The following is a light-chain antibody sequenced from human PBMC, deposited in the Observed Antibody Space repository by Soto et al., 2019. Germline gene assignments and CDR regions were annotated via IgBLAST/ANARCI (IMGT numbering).Light chain of an antibody. CDR1: QSVSGN. CDR2: GAS. CDR3: QQYNNWPPYT. J-gene: IGKJ2*01. Sequence: EIVMTQSPATLSVSPGERATLSCRASQSVSGNLAWYQQKPGQAPRLLIYGASTRATGIPARFSGSESGTEFTLTISSLQSEDCAVYYWQQYNNWPPYTFGQETKLEIK. V-gene: IGKV3-15*01.